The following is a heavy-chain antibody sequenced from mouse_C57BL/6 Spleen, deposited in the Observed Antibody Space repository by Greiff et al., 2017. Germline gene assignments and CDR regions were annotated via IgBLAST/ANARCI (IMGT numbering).Heavy chain of an antibody. CDR2: IYPGDGDT. CDR3: ARSDPPTTVVAGGFDY. CDR1: GYAFSSSW. J-gene: IGHJ2*01. V-gene: IGHV1-82*01. D-gene: IGHD1-1*01. Sequence: QVQLQHSGPELVKPGASVKISCKASGYAFSSSWMYWVKQRPGKGLEWIGRIYPGDGDTNYYGKFKGKATLTADKSSSTAYMQLSSLTSEDSAVYYFARSDPPTTVVAGGFDYWGQGTTLTVSS.